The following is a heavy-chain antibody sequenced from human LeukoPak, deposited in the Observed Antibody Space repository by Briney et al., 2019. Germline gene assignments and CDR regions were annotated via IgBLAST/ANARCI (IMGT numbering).Heavy chain of an antibody. CDR2: ISSSGSTI. CDR1: GFTFSDYY. V-gene: IGHV3-11*04. Sequence: GGSLRLSCAASGFTFSDYYLSWIRQAPGKGLEWVSYISSSGSTIYYADSVKVRFTISRDNAKNSLYLQMNSLRAEDTAVYYCAREGFGGASTFDYWGQGTLVTVSS. D-gene: IGHD3-16*01. J-gene: IGHJ4*02. CDR3: AREGFGGASTFDY.